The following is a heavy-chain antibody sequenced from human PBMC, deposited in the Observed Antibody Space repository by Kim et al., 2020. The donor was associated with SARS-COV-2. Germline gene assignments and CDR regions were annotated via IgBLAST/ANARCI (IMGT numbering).Heavy chain of an antibody. V-gene: IGHV4-59*08. CDR2: IYYSGST. D-gene: IGHD2-2*01. CDR3: ARQLIYCSSTSCYDNYYYYGMDV. Sequence: SETLSLTCTVSGGSISSYYWSWIRHPPGKGLEWIGYIYYSGSTNYNPSLKSRVTISVDTSKNQFSLKLSSVTAADTAVYYCARQLIYCSSTSCYDNYYYYGMDVWGQGTTVTVS. J-gene: IGHJ6*02. CDR1: GGSISSYY.